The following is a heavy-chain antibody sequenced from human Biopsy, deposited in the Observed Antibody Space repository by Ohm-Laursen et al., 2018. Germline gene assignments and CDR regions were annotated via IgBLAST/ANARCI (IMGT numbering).Heavy chain of an antibody. CDR3: AKGGYCTTSSCYMDLDY. D-gene: IGHD2-2*02. Sequence: GSLRLSCAASGFTFSDCAMNWVRQAPGKGLAWVSTISGSGGNTYYADSVRGRFTVSRDGSKSTLYLQMSSLSAEDTAFYYCAKGGYCTTSSCYMDLDYWGQGTLVTVSS. V-gene: IGHV3-23*01. J-gene: IGHJ4*02. CDR2: ISGSGGNT. CDR1: GFTFSDCA.